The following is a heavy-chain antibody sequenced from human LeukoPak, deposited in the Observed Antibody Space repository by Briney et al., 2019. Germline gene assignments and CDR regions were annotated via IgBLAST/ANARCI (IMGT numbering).Heavy chain of an antibody. CDR2: ISAYNGNT. J-gene: IGHJ5*02. V-gene: IGHV1-18*01. CDR1: GYTFSIYG. CDR3: ARDLGTVTTNWFDP. D-gene: IGHD4-17*01. Sequence: ASVKVSCKASGYTFSIYGFSWVRQAPGQGLEWMGWISAYNGNTNYAQKFQGRVTMTRDTSISTAYMELSRLRSDDTAVYYCARDLGTVTTNWFDPWGQGTLVTVSS.